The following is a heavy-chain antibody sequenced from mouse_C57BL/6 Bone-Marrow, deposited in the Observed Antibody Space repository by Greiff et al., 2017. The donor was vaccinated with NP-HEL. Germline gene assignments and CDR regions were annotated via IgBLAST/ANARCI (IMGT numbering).Heavy chain of an antibody. CDR3: AYYYGSSYEAY. Sequence: QVHVKQPGAELVKPGASVKLSCKASGYTFTSYWMHWVKQRPGQGLEWIGMIHPNSGSTNYNEKFKSKATLTVDKSSSTAYMQLSSLTSEDSAVYYCAYYYGSSYEAYWGQGTLVTVSA. CDR1: GYTFTSYW. V-gene: IGHV1-64*01. CDR2: IHPNSGST. J-gene: IGHJ3*01. D-gene: IGHD1-1*01.